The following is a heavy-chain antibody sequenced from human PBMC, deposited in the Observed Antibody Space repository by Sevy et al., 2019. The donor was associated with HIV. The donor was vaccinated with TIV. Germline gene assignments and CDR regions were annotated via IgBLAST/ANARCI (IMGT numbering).Heavy chain of an antibody. CDR2: ISGGDDST. D-gene: IGHD3-22*01. Sequence: GGSLRLSCAASGFIFSDYAMSWVRQAPGKGLEWVSSISGGDDSTYYGDSVKGRFTVSRDNSKNTLYLQMNTLRAEDTALYYCAKFGDYYASGGYYWYFDFWGRGTLVTVSS. V-gene: IGHV3-23*01. CDR1: GFIFSDYA. CDR3: AKFGDYYASGGYYWYFDF. J-gene: IGHJ2*01.